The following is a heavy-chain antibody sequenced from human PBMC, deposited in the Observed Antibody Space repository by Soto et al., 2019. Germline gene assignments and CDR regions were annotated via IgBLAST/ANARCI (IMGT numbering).Heavy chain of an antibody. CDR3: ARLALGGTMLDHYFHL. CDR1: GYSITDYY. V-gene: IGHV1-2*02. Sequence: QVLLVQSGAEVKKPGASVKVSCRASGYSITDYYLHWVRQAPGRGLEWLAWIHPHNGLTHYAQNFQVRVTLTRETSTNTVYIEMTRLKSDDTAVYCCARLALGGTMLDHYFHLWGQGTPVPVAS. CDR2: IHPHNGLT. J-gene: IGHJ4*02. D-gene: IGHD2-15*01.